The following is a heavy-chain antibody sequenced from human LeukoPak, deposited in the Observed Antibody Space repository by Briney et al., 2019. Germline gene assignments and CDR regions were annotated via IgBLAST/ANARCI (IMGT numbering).Heavy chain of an antibody. CDR1: GYPFTDYY. CDR2: INPNRGGT. D-gene: IGHD1-26*01. Sequence: ASVKVSCKASGYPFTDYYMHWVRQAPGQGLEWMGWINPNRGGTDYAQKVQDRVTMTTDTSTSTAYMELRSLTSDDTAVYYCARGLGATTFADFDYWGQGTLVTVSS. V-gene: IGHV1-2*02. CDR3: ARGLGATTFADFDY. J-gene: IGHJ4*02.